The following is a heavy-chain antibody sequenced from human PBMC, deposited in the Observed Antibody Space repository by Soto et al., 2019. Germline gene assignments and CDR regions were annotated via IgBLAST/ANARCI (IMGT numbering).Heavy chain of an antibody. V-gene: IGHV1-18*01. CDR2: ISAYNGNT. D-gene: IGHD3-3*01. Sequence: ASVKVSCTASGYTFTSYGISWVRQAPGQGLEWMGWISAYNGNTNYAQKLQGRVTMTTDTSTSTAYMELRSLRSDDTAVYYCARDQDYDFWSGYYVVDYWGQGTLVTVSS. CDR1: GYTFTSYG. CDR3: ARDQDYDFWSGYYVVDY. J-gene: IGHJ4*02.